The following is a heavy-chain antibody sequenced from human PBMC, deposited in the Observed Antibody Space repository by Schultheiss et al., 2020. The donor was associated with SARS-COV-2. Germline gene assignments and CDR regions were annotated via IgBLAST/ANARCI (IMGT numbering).Heavy chain of an antibody. CDR3: ASRILSLGYCSGGSCYHFDY. J-gene: IGHJ4*02. CDR2: TNHSGST. V-gene: IGHV4-34*01. D-gene: IGHD2-15*01. CDR1: GGSFSGYY. Sequence: SETLSLTCAVYGGSFSGYYWSWIRQPPGKGLEWIGETNHSGSTNYNPSLKSRVTISVDTSKNQFSLKLSSVTAADTAVYYCASRILSLGYCSGGSCYHFDYWGQGTLVTVAS.